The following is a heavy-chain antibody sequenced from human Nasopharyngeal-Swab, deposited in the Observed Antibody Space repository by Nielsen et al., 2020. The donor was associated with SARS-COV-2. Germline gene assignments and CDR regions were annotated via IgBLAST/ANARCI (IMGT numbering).Heavy chain of an antibody. CDR3: AKGVGRRWLQFDY. CDR2: ITSSSSTR. V-gene: IGHV3-48*01. CDR1: GFAFTDYS. D-gene: IGHD5-24*01. J-gene: IGHJ4*02. Sequence: GESLKISCAASGFAFTDYSMDWVRQAPGKGLEWVSYITSSSSTRYYADSVKGRFTVSRDNSKNTLYLQMNSLRAEDTAVYYCAKGVGRRWLQFDYWGQGTLVTVSS.